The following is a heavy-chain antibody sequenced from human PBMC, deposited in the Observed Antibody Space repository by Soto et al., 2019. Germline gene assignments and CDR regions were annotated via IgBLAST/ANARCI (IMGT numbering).Heavy chain of an antibody. Sequence: GGSLRLSCAASGFTVSSNYMSWVRQAPGKGLEWVSAISGSGGGTYYADSVKGRFTISRDNSKNTLYLQMNSLRVEDTAVYHCAKAPYSSGWFPFDFWGQGALVTVSS. J-gene: IGHJ4*02. CDR1: GFTVSSNY. V-gene: IGHV3-23*01. CDR3: AKAPYSSGWFPFDF. CDR2: ISGSGGGT. D-gene: IGHD6-19*01.